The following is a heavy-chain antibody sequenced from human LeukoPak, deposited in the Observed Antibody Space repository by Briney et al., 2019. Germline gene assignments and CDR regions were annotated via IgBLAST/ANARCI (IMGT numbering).Heavy chain of an antibody. CDR1: GFTFRSHD. D-gene: IGHD3-9*01. CDR2: ISSSSSYI. V-gene: IGHV3-21*01. J-gene: IGHJ2*01. Sequence: PGGSLRLSCVASGFTFRSHDVNWVRQAPGKGLEWVSSISSSSSYIYYGDSVKGRFTISRDNAKKSLYLQMNSLRAEDTAVYYCARDSVTVLTPDNWYFDLWGRGTLVTVSS. CDR3: ARDSVTVLTPDNWYFDL.